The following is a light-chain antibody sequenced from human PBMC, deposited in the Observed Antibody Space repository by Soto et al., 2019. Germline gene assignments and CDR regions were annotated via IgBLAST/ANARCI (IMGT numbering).Light chain of an antibody. CDR3: QQRRNWVS. CDR1: QSVDTY. V-gene: IGKV3-11*01. J-gene: IGKJ3*01. Sequence: LTQSPAILSLSPGERATLSCTASQSVDTYIAWYQQRPGQPPRLLIHDTSHRASGVPARFRGSGSGTDFTLTITSLAPEDFGVYFCQQRRNWVSFGPGTRL. CDR2: DTS.